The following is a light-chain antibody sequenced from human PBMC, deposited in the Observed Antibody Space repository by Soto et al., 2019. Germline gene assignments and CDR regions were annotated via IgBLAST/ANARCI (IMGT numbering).Light chain of an antibody. CDR3: QQRFNWPPWT. Sequence: EIVLTQSPATLSLSPGDRATLSCRASQSVSNQLAWYQQKPGQAPRLLIYDASNRASGIPARFRGSGSGTDFTLTISSLEPEDFAVYYCQQRFNWPPWTFGQGTKVEIK. CDR2: DAS. CDR1: QSVSNQ. V-gene: IGKV3-11*01. J-gene: IGKJ1*01.